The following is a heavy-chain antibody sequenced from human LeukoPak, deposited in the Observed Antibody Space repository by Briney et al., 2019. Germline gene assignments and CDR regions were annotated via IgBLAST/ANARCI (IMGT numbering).Heavy chain of an antibody. J-gene: IGHJ4*02. D-gene: IGHD4-23*01. CDR1: GFTFDDYA. Sequence: GGSLRLSCAASGFTFDDYAMHWVRQAPGKGLEWVSLISWDGGSTYYADSVKGRFTISRDNSKNSLYLQMNSLRAEDTALYYCAKTGYGGNPEFGYWGQGTLVTVSS. CDR3: AKTGYGGNPEFGY. CDR2: ISWDGGST. V-gene: IGHV3-43D*04.